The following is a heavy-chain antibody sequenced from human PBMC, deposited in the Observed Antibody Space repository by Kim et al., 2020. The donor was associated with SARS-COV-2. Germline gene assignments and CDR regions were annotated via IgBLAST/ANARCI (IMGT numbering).Heavy chain of an antibody. CDR1: GFTVSSNY. D-gene: IGHD6-19*01. Sequence: GGSLRLSCAASGFTVSSNYMSWVRQAPGKGLEWVSVIYSGGSTYYADSVKGRFTISRDNSKNTLYLQMNSLRAEDTAVYYCAIAVAGRLRYYYYYGMDVWGQGATVTVSS. J-gene: IGHJ6*02. CDR3: AIAVAGRLRYYYYYGMDV. V-gene: IGHV3-66*01. CDR2: IYSGGST.